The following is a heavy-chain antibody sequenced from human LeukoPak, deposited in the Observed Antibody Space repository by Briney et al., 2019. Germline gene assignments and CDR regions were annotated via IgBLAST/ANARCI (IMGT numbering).Heavy chain of an antibody. V-gene: IGHV4-34*01. CDR2: INHSGST. CDR3: ARHGSGAAYWFDP. CDR1: GGSFSGYY. Sequence: PSETLSLTCAVYGGSFSGYYWSWIRQPPGKGLEWIGEINHSGSTNYNPSLKSRVTISVDTSKNQFSLRLTSVTAADTALYYCARHGSGAAYWFDPWGQGTLVTVSS. J-gene: IGHJ5*02. D-gene: IGHD6-13*01.